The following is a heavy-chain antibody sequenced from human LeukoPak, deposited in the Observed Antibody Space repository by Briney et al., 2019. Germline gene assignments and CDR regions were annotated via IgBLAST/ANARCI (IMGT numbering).Heavy chain of an antibody. V-gene: IGHV3-30*18. D-gene: IGHD6-19*01. Sequence: GGSLRLSCAASGFTFSNYGMHWVRQAPGKGLEWVALISHDGSNKYYADSVKGRFTISRDNSKNTLSLQLNTLRPEDTAVYYCAKRDGRGWLYFDNGGQGTLVTVSS. J-gene: IGHJ4*02. CDR1: GFTFSNYG. CDR3: AKRDGRGWLYFDN. CDR2: ISHDGSNK.